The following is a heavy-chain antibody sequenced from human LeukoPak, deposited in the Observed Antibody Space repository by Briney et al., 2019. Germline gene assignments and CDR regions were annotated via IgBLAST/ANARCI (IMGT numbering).Heavy chain of an antibody. J-gene: IGHJ3*02. CDR2: ISGSGGST. CDR3: AKGGVTTDAFDI. CDR1: GFTFRIYA. D-gene: IGHD3-3*01. Sequence: GGSLRLSCAASGFTFRIYAMTWVRQAQGKGLKWVSAISGSGGSTYYADSLEGRFTISRDNSKNTLFLQMNSLRAEDTAVYYCAKGGVTTDAFDIWGQGTMVTVSS. V-gene: IGHV3-23*01.